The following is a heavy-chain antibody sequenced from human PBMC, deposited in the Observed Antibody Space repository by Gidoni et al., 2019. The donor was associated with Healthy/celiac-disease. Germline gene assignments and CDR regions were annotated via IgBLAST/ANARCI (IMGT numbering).Heavy chain of an antibody. CDR3: ARDTRSYGSGSYSDC. CDR1: AFPFDAYG. Sequence: EVQLVQSGGGVVRPGGSLRLSCAPSAFPFDAYGMSWVRQAPGKGLAWVSVMNWNGGSTGYADSVKGRFTISRDKATNSLSLQMTSLRAEDTALYYCARDTRSYGSGSYSDCWGQGTLVTVS. D-gene: IGHD3-10*01. J-gene: IGHJ4*02. V-gene: IGHV3-20*04. CDR2: MNWNGGST.